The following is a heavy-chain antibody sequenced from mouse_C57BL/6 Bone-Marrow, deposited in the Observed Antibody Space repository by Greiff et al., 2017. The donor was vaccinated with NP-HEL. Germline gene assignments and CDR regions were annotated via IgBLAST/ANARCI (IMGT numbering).Heavy chain of an antibody. J-gene: IGHJ3*01. CDR1: GYTFTSYG. V-gene: IGHV1-81*01. CDR2: IYPRSGNT. CDR3: ARGVNYSRGAY. D-gene: IGHD1-1*01. Sequence: QVQLQQSGAELARPGASVQLSCKASGYTFTSYGISWVKQRTGQGLEWIGEIYPRSGNTYYNEKFKGKATLTADKSSSAAYMELRSLTSEDSAVYFCARGVNYSRGAYWGQGTLVTVSA.